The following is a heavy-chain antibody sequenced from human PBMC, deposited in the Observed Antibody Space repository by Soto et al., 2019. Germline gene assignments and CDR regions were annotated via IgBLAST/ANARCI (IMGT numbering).Heavy chain of an antibody. CDR1: GYTFTNYY. CDR3: ARVPVSYRAPCSGGSCYLFDY. CDR2: INPSGNST. Sequence: ASVKVSCKTSGYTFTNYYIHWVRQAPGQGLEWMGVINPSGNSTTYAQKFQGRVTMTRDTSTSTVYMDLSSLRPEDTAVYFCARVPVSYRAPCSGGSCYLFDYWGQGTLVTVSS. J-gene: IGHJ4*02. D-gene: IGHD2-15*01. V-gene: IGHV1-46*01.